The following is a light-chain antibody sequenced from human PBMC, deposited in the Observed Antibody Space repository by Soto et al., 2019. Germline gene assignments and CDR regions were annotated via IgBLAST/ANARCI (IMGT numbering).Light chain of an antibody. CDR1: SSDVGSYNL. J-gene: IGLJ1*01. V-gene: IGLV2-18*01. Sequence: QSALTQPPSVSGSPGQSVTISCTGTSSDVGSYNLLSWYQQPPGTAPKLIMYEVNPRPSGVPDRFSGSKSGSTASLTISGLQAEDEADYYCSFYISGSTYVFGTGTKLTVL. CDR2: EVN. CDR3: SFYISGSTYV.